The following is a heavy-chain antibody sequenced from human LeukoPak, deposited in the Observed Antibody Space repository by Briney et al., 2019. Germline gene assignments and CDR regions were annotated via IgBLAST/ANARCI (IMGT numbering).Heavy chain of an antibody. Sequence: GSLRLSCAASGFTFSGSGMHWVRQASGKGLEWVGRIRSKANNYGTAYAASVKGRFTISRDDSKNTAYLQMNSLKTEDTAVYYCSRQPPDYGGSDHWGQGTLVTVSS. CDR2: IRSKANNYGT. V-gene: IGHV3-73*01. J-gene: IGHJ4*02. D-gene: IGHD4/OR15-4a*01. CDR1: GFTFSGSG. CDR3: SRQPPDYGGSDH.